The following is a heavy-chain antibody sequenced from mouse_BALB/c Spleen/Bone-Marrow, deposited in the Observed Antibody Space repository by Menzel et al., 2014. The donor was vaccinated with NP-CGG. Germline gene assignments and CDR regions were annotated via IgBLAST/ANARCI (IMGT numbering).Heavy chain of an antibody. J-gene: IGHJ4*01. CDR1: GYTFTRYW. CDR2: IYPGDGDT. CDR3: ARRYRYPLAMAY. Sequence: VQLQQSGAELARPGASLKLSCRASGYTFTRYWMQWVKQRPGQGLEWIGAIYPGDGDTAYSQKLKGKATLTADKSSSTACMQLSYLASEDSAVYYCARRYRYPLAMAYWGQGTSVTVSS. V-gene: IGHV1-87*01. D-gene: IGHD2-14*01.